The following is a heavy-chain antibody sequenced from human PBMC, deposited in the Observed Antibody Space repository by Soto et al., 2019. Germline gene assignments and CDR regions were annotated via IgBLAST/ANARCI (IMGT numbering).Heavy chain of an antibody. CDR1: GGSISSYY. Sequence: SETLSLTCTVSGGSISSYYWSWIRQPPGKGLEWIGYIYCSGSTNYNPSLKSRVTISVDTSKNQFPLKLSSVTAADTAVYYCARVMSPAPSGGFPGHFDYWGQGTLVTVSS. D-gene: IGHD1-1*01. CDR2: IYCSGST. J-gene: IGHJ4*02. V-gene: IGHV4-59*01. CDR3: ARVMSPAPSGGFPGHFDY.